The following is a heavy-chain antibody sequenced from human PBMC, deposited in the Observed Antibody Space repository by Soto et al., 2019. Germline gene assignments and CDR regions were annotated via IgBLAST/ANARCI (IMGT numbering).Heavy chain of an antibody. CDR2: IGGGGRLI. CDR1: GFTFRSFS. J-gene: IGHJ4*02. CDR3: ARDLGWAFDC. Sequence: EVQLVESGGGLVQRGGSLRLSCAASGFTFRSFSINWVRQAPGRGLEWISYIGGGGRLISYADSVKGRFAISRDNAQNSLYLQMDSLRDEDTAVYYCARDLGWAFDCWGQGTLVTVSS. D-gene: IGHD6-19*01. V-gene: IGHV3-48*02.